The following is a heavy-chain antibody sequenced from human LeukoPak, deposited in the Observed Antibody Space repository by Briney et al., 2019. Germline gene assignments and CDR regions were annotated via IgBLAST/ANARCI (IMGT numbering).Heavy chain of an antibody. J-gene: IGHJ6*03. D-gene: IGHD3-10*01. CDR1: GGSISSSSYY. CDR3: ARARFGYYYDSGSYYYYYMDV. CDR2: IYYSGST. Sequence: SETLSLTCTVSGGSISSSSYYWGWIRQPPGKGPEWIGSIYYSGSTYYNPSLKSRVTISVDTSKNQFSLKLSSVTAAGTAVYYCARARFGYYYDSGSYYYYYMDVCGKGTTVTISS. V-gene: IGHV4-39*01.